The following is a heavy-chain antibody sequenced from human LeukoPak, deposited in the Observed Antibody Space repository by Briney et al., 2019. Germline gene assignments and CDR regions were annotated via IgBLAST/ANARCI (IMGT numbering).Heavy chain of an antibody. CDR1: GYAISSGYY. CDR3: ARDLYSQY. Sequence: ASETLSLTCTVSGYAISSGYYWGWIRQPPGKGLELIGSIHHRGSTYYNPSLRSRVTVLVDTSKNQFSLKLSSVTAADTAVYYCARDLYSQYWGQGTLVTVSS. CDR2: IHHRGST. J-gene: IGHJ4*02. V-gene: IGHV4-38-2*02. D-gene: IGHD2-21*01.